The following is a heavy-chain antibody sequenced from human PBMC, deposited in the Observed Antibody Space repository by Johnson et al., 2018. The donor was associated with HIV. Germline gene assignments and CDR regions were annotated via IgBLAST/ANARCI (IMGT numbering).Heavy chain of an antibody. D-gene: IGHD3-22*01. Sequence: QVQLVESGGGLVQPGGSLRLSCAASGFTFSNAWMSWVRQAPGKGLEWVAVISYDGSNQYYADSVKGRFTISRDNSKNTLYLQMNSLRAEDTAVYYCAREKSYYYDSSGYPDTFDIWGQGTMVIVSS. V-gene: IGHV3-30*03. J-gene: IGHJ3*02. CDR3: AREKSYYYDSSGYPDTFDI. CDR2: ISYDGSNQ. CDR1: GFTFSNAW.